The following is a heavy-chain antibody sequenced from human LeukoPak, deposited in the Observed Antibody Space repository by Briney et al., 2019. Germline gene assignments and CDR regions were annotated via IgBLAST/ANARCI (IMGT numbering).Heavy chain of an antibody. CDR3: ARAISSGWWFDY. CDR1: GFTVSSYY. CDR2: ISGSGGST. D-gene: IGHD6-19*01. V-gene: IGHV3-23*01. J-gene: IGHJ4*02. Sequence: GGSLRLSCAASGFTVSSYYMSWVRQTPGKGLEWVSAISGSGGSTYYADSVKGRFTISRDNSKNTLYLQMNSLRAEDTAVYYCARAISSGWWFDYWGQGTLVTVSS.